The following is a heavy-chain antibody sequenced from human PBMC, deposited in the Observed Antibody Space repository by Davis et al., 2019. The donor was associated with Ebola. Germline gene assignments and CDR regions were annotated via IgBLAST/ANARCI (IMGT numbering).Heavy chain of an antibody. D-gene: IGHD2-8*01. CDR3: ARTFHYCTNGVCSMGAAAGTDDY. CDR1: GFTFSSYG. V-gene: IGHV3-33*01. Sequence: GESLKISCAASGFTFSSYGMHWVRQAPGKGLEWVAVIWYDGSNKYYADSVKGRFTISRDNSKNTLYLQMNSLRAEDTAVYYCARTFHYCTNGVCSMGAAAGTDDYWGQGTLVTVSS. J-gene: IGHJ4*02. CDR2: IWYDGSNK.